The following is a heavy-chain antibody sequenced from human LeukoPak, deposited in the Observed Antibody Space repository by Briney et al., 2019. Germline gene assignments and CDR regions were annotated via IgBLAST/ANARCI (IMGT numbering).Heavy chain of an antibody. CDR3: ARVLKGYGADY. D-gene: IGHD5-12*01. V-gene: IGHV4-30-2*01. J-gene: IGHJ4*02. CDR2: IYHSGST. CDR1: GVSISSGGYS. Sequence: SETLSLTCAVSGVSISSGGYSWSWIRQPPGKGLEWIGYIYHSGSTYYNPSLKSRVTISVDRSKNQFSLKLSSVTAADTAVYYCARVLKGYGADYWGQGTLVTVSS.